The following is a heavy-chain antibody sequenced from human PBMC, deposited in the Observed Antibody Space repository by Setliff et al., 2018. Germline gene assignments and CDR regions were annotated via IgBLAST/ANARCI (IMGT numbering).Heavy chain of an antibody. J-gene: IGHJ3*02. Sequence: ASVKVSCKASGYTFTSYAMHWVRQAPGQRLEWMGWLNAGNGNTKYSQKFQGRVAITRDTSASTAYMELSSLTSEDTAVYYCARDVFPYHYEGAFDIWGQGTMVTVSS. CDR3: ARDVFPYHYEGAFDI. V-gene: IGHV1-3*01. CDR1: GYTFTSYA. CDR2: LNAGNGNT. D-gene: IGHD3-22*01.